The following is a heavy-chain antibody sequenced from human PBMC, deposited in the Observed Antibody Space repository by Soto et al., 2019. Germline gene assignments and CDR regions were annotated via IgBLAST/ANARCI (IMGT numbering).Heavy chain of an antibody. CDR3: ARRGSGSYFDY. D-gene: IGHD1-26*01. V-gene: IGHV3-23*01. CDR2: ISGSGGGT. J-gene: IGHJ4*02. Sequence: EVQLLESGGGLVQPGGSLRLSCAASGFTFSSYAMRWVRQAPGKGLEWVSAISGSGGGTYYADSVKGRFTVSRDTSKNTLYLQMNSLRAEDTAVYYCARRGSGSYFDYWGQGTLVTVSS. CDR1: GFTFSSYA.